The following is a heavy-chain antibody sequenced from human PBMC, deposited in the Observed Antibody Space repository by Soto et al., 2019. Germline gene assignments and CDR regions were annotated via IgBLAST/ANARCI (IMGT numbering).Heavy chain of an antibody. CDR2: INPNSGGT. V-gene: IGHV1-2*04. CDR1: GYTFTGYY. CDR3: ARTFGYYYDSSGNPHQTYGMDV. J-gene: IGHJ6*02. Sequence: ASVKVSCKASGYTFTGYYMHWVRQAPGQGLEWMGWINPNSGGTNYAQKFQGWVTMTRDTSISTAYMELSRLRSDDTAVYYRARTFGYYYDSSGNPHQTYGMDVWGQGTTVTVSS. D-gene: IGHD3-22*01.